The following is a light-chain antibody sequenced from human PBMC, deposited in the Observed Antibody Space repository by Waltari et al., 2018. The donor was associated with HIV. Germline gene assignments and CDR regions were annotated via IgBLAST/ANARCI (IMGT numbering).Light chain of an antibody. CDR1: QDIRND. CDR3: LLRNTYPPTWT. CDR2: DAS. Sequence: DIQMTQSPSSLSASVGDRVTITCRASQDIRNDLGWYQQKPGKAPKRLIYDASSLQSGVPSRFSGSGSGTEFTLTISSLQPEDFATYYCLLRNTYPPTWTFGQGTKVEIK. J-gene: IGKJ1*01. V-gene: IGKV1-17*01.